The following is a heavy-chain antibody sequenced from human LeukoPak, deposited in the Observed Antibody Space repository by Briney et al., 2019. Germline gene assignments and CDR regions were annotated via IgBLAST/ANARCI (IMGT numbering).Heavy chain of an antibody. D-gene: IGHD3-22*01. Sequence: GGSLRLSCAASGFTFSSYSMNWVRQAPGKGLEWVSSISSSSSYIYYADSVKGRFTISRDNAKNSLYLQMNSLRAEDTAVYYCARAKYYYDSSGYYGSYYYYMDVWGKGTTVTVSS. V-gene: IGHV3-21*01. J-gene: IGHJ6*03. CDR2: ISSSSSYI. CDR3: ARAKYYYDSSGYYGSYYYYMDV. CDR1: GFTFSSYS.